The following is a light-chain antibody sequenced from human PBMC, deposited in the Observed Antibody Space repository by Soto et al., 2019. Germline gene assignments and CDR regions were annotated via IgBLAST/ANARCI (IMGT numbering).Light chain of an antibody. Sequence: EIVMTQSPATLSVSPGERATLSCRASQSVSSNLAWYQQKPGQAPRLLIYGASNRATGIPDRFSGSGSGTDFTLTISRLEPEDFAVYYCQQYGSSGTFGQGTRLEI. CDR2: GAS. CDR3: QQYGSSGT. V-gene: IGKV3-20*01. CDR1: QSVSSN. J-gene: IGKJ5*01.